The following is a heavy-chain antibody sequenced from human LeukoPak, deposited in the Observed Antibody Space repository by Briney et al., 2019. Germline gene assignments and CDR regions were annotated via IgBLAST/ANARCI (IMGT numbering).Heavy chain of an antibody. CDR1: GFTFSTFA. CDR3: ARDPSGVGSGPFDS. CDR2: IFPSGGEI. D-gene: IGHD3-10*01. Sequence: GGSLRLSCAASGFTFSTFAMIWVRQPPGKGLEWVSSIFPSGGEIHYADSVRGRFTISRDNSKSTLSLQMNSLRADDTAVYYCARDPSGVGSGPFDSWGQGTLVTVSS. V-gene: IGHV3-23*01. J-gene: IGHJ4*02.